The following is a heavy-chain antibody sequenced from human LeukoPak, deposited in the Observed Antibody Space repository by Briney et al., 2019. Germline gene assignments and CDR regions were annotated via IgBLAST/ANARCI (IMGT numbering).Heavy chain of an antibody. CDR2: ISYDGSNR. J-gene: IGHJ1*01. CDR1: GLTFNNYG. CDR3: VGFYDTRGYTFLQH. Sequence: GGSLGLSCAASGLTFNNYGMHWVRQAPGQGLEWVAVISYDGSNRYYADSVKGRFTISRDNSKNTVSLQMNSLRAEDTAVYYCVGFYDTRGYTFLQHWGQGTLVSVSS. V-gene: IGHV3-30*03. D-gene: IGHD3-22*01.